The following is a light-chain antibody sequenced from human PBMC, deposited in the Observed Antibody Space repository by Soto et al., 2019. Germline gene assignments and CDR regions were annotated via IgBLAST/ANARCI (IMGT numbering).Light chain of an antibody. J-gene: IGKJ3*01. CDR3: QQYNYWPPFT. Sequence: IVMTQSPATLSVSPGEGATLSCRASQSVSNNLAWYQEKPGQGPRLLIYGVASRATGVPARFSGSGSGTEFTLTISSLQSEDFAVYYCQQYNYWPPFTFGPGTKVDIK. CDR2: GVA. CDR1: QSVSNN. V-gene: IGKV3-15*01.